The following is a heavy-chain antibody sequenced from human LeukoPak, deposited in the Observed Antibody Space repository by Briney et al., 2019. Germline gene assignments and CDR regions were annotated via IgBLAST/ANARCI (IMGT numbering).Heavy chain of an antibody. Sequence: SGPTLVKPTQTLTLTCTFSGFSLSTSGVGVGWIRQPPGKALEWLALIYWDDDKRYSPSLKSRLTITKDTSKNQVVLTMTNMDPVDTATYYCARGYCSGGSCYMASNWFDPWGQGTLVTVSS. CDR1: GFSLSTSGVG. J-gene: IGHJ5*02. D-gene: IGHD2-15*01. V-gene: IGHV2-5*02. CDR3: ARGYCSGGSCYMASNWFDP. CDR2: IYWDDDK.